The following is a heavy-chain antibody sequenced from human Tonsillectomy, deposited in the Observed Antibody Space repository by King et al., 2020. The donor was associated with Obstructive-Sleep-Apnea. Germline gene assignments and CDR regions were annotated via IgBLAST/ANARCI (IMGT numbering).Heavy chain of an antibody. CDR2: MRQDGGDM. Sequence: VQLVESGGGLVQPGGSLRLSCAASGFSFSSYWMSWVRQAPGKGLELVANMRQDGGDMYYVVSGKGRFTISRDNAENSLYVQMNILRAEDTAIYYCARDYASTGTTGFYGIDFWGQGTLVSVSS. CDR3: ARDYASTGTTGFYGIDF. D-gene: IGHD3-9*01. CDR1: GFSFSSYW. V-gene: IGHV3-7*01. J-gene: IGHJ4*02.